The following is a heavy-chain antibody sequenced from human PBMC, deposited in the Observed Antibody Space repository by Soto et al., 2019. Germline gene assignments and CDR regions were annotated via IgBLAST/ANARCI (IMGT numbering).Heavy chain of an antibody. D-gene: IGHD7-27*01. V-gene: IGHV4-30-4*01. J-gene: IGHJ5*01. CDR2: IYKSATT. Sequence: SETLSLTCSVSGDSISNLVYFWAWLRQPPGQALEYIGYIYKSATTYYNPSFESRVAISADTSKSQFSLNVTSVTAADTAVYFCARGRYCLTGRCFPNWFDSWGQGALVTVSS. CDR3: ARGRYCLTGRCFPNWFDS. CDR1: GDSISNLVYF.